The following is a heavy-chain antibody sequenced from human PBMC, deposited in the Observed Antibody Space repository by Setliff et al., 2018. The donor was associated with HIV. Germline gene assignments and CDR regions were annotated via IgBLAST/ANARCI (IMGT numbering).Heavy chain of an antibody. CDR2: IDWDDDK. D-gene: IGHD6-19*01. CDR1: GGPINSGSYY. CDR3: ARIHSSADYYYMDV. Sequence: TLSLTCTVSGGPINSGSYYWSWIRQPAGKALEWLARIDWDDDKYYSTSLKTRLTISKDTSKNQVVLTMTNMDPVDTATYYCARIHSSADYYYMDVWGKGTTVTVSS. V-gene: IGHV2-70*11. J-gene: IGHJ6*03.